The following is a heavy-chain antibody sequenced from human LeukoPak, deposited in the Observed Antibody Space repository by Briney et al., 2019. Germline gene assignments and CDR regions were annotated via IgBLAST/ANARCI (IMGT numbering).Heavy chain of an antibody. CDR3: ARFGLGKHIEVAGIPFDI. J-gene: IGHJ4*02. Sequence: ASVKVSCKASGYTFTSYGISWVRQAPGQGLEWMGWISAYNGNTNYAQKLQGRVTMTTDTSTSTAYMELRSLRSDDTAVYYCARFGLGKHIEVAGIPFDIWGQGTLVTVSS. CDR2: ISAYNGNT. CDR1: GYTFTSYG. V-gene: IGHV1-18*01. D-gene: IGHD6-19*01.